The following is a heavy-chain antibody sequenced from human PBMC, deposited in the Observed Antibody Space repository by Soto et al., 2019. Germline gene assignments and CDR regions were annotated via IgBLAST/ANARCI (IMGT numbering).Heavy chain of an antibody. V-gene: IGHV4-30-2*01. D-gene: IGHD7-27*01. CDR2: IYHSGST. Sequence: PSETLSLTCAVSGGSISSGGYSWSWIRQPPGKGLEWIGYIYHSGSTYYNPSLKSRVTISVDRSKNQFSLKLSSVTAADTAVYYCARGTKPGYFQHWGQGTLVTVYS. CDR3: ARGTKPGYFQH. CDR1: GGSISSGGYS. J-gene: IGHJ1*01.